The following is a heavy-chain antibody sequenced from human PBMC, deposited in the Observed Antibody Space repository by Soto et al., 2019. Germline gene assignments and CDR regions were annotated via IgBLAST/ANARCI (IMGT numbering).Heavy chain of an antibody. D-gene: IGHD3-3*01. CDR2: IYYSGST. J-gene: IGHJ4*02. Sequence: QLQLQESGPGLVKPSETLSLTCTVSGGSINSFIYYWGWIRQPPGKGLEWIGSIYYSGSTFYNPSLRSGVSISLDTSKNQFSLKLSSVTAADTAFYYCGRHDLPNFSGLPAFDYWGQGTLVTVSS. V-gene: IGHV4-39*01. CDR1: GGSINSFIYY. CDR3: GRHDLPNFSGLPAFDY.